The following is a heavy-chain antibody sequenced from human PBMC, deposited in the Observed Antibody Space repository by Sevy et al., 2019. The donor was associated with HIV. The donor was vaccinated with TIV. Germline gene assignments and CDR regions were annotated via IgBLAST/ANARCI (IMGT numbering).Heavy chain of an antibody. J-gene: IGHJ6*02. CDR2: VIPIFGTA. D-gene: IGHD3-22*01. CDR1: GGTFSSYA. V-gene: IGHV1-69*13. CDR3: ARSAGYYYDGSGSAV. Sequence: ASVKISCKASGGTFSSYAISWVRQAPGQGLEWMGGVIPIFGTANYAQKVQDRVTITADESTSTAYMELGSLRSEDTAVYYCARSAGYYYDGSGSAVSGQGTTVTVSS.